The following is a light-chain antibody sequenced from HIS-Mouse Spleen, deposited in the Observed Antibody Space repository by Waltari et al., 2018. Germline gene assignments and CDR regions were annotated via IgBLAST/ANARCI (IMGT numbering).Light chain of an antibody. V-gene: IGKV2-28*01. CDR3: MQALQTPPWT. Sequence: DIVMTQSPLSLPVTPGEPASISCRSSQSLLHSNGYNYLDWYLQKPGQSPPSLNYLGSNRASGVPDRFSGSGSGTDFTLKISRVEAEDVGVYYCMQALQTPPWTFGQGTKLEIK. CDR1: QSLLHSNGYNY. CDR2: LGS. J-gene: IGKJ2*02.